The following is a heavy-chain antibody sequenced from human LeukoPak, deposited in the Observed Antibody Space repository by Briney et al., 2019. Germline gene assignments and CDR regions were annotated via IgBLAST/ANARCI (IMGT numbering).Heavy chain of an antibody. J-gene: IGHJ4*02. CDR3: ARRMYDIGWVLDY. CDR2: INDSGST. D-gene: IGHD6-19*01. V-gene: IGHV4-34*01. Sequence: SETLSLTCAVYGGSFSSYYWSWIRQPPGKGLEWVGEINDSGSTNYSPSLKSRVSMSLDASKSQFSLKLRSVTAADTAIYYCARRMYDIGWVLDYWGQGALVTVSS. CDR1: GGSFSSYY.